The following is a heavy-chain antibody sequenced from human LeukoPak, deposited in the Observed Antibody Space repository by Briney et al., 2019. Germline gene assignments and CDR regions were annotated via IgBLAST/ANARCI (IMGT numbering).Heavy chain of an antibody. CDR3: ARSLGWFGKYYFDY. CDR2: IYYSGST. J-gene: IGHJ4*02. CDR1: GFTFSSYW. D-gene: IGHD3-10*01. V-gene: IGHV4-39*01. Sequence: PGGSLRLSCAASGFTFSSYWMSWVRQPPGKGLEWIGSIYYSGSTYYNPSLKSRVTISVDTSKNQFSLKLSSVTAADTAVYYCARSLGWFGKYYFDYWGQGTLVTVSS.